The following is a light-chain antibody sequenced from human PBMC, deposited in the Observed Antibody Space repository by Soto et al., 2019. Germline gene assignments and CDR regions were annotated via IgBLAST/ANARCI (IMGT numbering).Light chain of an antibody. Sequence: IVLTQSPGTLSLSPGERATLSCRASQSVSSSYLAWYQQKTGQAPRLLIYGASSRATGIPDRFSGSGTGTDFTLTISRLEPEDFAVYYCPEYGSSRTFGQGTKVEIK. V-gene: IGKV3-20*01. CDR1: QSVSSSY. CDR3: PEYGSSRT. J-gene: IGKJ1*01. CDR2: GAS.